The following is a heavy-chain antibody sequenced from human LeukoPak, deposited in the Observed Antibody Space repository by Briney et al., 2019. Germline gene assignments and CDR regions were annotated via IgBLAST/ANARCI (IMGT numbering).Heavy chain of an antibody. CDR1: GYTFTNYG. CDR2: ISAYNGNT. D-gene: IGHD3-22*01. V-gene: IGHV1-18*01. J-gene: IGHJ3*02. CDR3: ARDYDPDMYYYDSSGYSGNAFDI. Sequence: ASVKVSCKASGYTFTNYGVSWVRQAPGQGLEWMGWISAYNGNTKYAQKVQGRVTMTTDTSTSTAYMEMRSLRSDDTAVYYCARDYDPDMYYYDSSGYSGNAFDIWGQGTMVTVSS.